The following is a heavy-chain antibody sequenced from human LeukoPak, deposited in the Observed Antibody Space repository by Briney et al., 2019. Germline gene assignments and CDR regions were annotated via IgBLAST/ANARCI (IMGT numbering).Heavy chain of an antibody. Sequence: GASVKVSCKASGGTFSSYAISWVRQAPGQGLEWTGGIIPIFGTANYAQKFQGRVTITTDESTSTAYMELSSLRSEDTAVYYCARVLHQLPYFDYWGQGTLVTVSS. J-gene: IGHJ4*02. CDR3: ARVLHQLPYFDY. D-gene: IGHD2-2*01. CDR2: IIPIFGTA. CDR1: GGTFSSYA. V-gene: IGHV1-69*05.